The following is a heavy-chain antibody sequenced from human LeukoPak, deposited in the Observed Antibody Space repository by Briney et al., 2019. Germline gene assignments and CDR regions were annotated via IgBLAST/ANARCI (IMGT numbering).Heavy chain of an antibody. J-gene: IGHJ3*02. CDR2: INPSGGST. Sequence: ASVKVSCKASGYTFTSYYMHWVRQAPGQGLEWMGIINPSGGSTSYAQKFQGRVTMTRDMSTSTVYMELSSLRSEDTAVYYCARVVGAANDAFDIWGQGTMVTVSS. V-gene: IGHV1-46*01. CDR1: GYTFTSYY. CDR3: ARVVGAANDAFDI. D-gene: IGHD2-15*01.